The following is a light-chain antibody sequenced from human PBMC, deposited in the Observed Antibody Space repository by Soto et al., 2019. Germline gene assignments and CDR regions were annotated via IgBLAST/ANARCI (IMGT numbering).Light chain of an antibody. J-gene: IGKJ1*01. Sequence: EIVMTQYPYTLSVSPGERATLSCRASQSVSSSYLAWYQQKPGQAPRLLIYGASSRATGIPDRFSGSGSGTDFTLTISRLEPEDFAVYYCQQYGRSPPWTFGQGTKVDIK. CDR2: GAS. CDR3: QQYGRSPPWT. CDR1: QSVSSSY. V-gene: IGKV3-20*01.